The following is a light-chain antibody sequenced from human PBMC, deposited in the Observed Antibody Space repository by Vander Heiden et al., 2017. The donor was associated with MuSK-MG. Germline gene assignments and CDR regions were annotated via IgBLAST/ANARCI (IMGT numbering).Light chain of an antibody. CDR1: SSNIGAGYD. J-gene: IGLJ1*01. V-gene: IGLV1-40*01. CDR3: QSYDSSLSEV. CDR2: GNS. Sequence: QSVLTQPPSVSGAPGQRVTISCTGSSSNIGAGYDVHWYQQLPGTATKLPIYGNSNRPSGVPDRFSGSKSGTSASLAIPGLQAEDEADYYCQSYDSSLSEVFGTGTKVTVL.